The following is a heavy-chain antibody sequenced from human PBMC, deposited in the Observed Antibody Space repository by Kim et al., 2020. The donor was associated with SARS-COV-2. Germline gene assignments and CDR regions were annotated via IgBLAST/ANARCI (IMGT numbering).Heavy chain of an antibody. CDR2: IYHSGST. V-gene: IGHV4-4*02. CDR3: ASHDYYDSSGYGVNTDY. J-gene: IGHJ4*02. D-gene: IGHD3-22*01. CDR1: GGSISSSNW. Sequence: SETLSLTCAVSGGSISSSNWWCWVREPPGKGLEWIGEIYHSGSTNYNPSLKSRVTISVDKSKNQFSLKLSAVTAADTAVYYCASHDYYDSSGYGVNTDYCGQGTLVTVSS.